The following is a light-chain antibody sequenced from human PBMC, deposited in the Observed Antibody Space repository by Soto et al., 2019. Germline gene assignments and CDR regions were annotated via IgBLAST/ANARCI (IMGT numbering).Light chain of an antibody. V-gene: IGKV1-5*03. Sequence: DIQMTQSPSTLSASVGDRVTITCRASQSISSWLAWYQQKPGQAPKLLIYKASTLQSGVPSRFSGSGSGTEFTLAISSLQPDDSATYYCQQYNDNWTFGQGIKVEIK. J-gene: IGKJ1*01. CDR3: QQYNDNWT. CDR1: QSISSW. CDR2: KAS.